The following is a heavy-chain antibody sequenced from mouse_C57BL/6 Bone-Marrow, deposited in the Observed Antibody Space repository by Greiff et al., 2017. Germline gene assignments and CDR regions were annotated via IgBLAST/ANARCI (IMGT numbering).Heavy chain of an antibody. CDR1: GFNIKDDY. J-gene: IGHJ2*01. V-gene: IGHV14-4*01. CDR2: IDPENGDT. Sequence: EVQLQQSGAELVRPGASVKLSCTASGFNIKDDYMHWVKQRPEKGLEWIGWIDPENGDTEYASKFQGKATITADTSSNTAYLQRSSLTSEDADVYYCTTGVHYWGQGTTLTVSS. CDR3: TTGVHY.